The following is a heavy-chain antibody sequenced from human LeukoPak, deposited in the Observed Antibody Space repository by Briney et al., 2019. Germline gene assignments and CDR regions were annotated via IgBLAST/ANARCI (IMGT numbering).Heavy chain of an antibody. Sequence: SETLSLTCTVSGGSISSYYWSWIRQPPGKGLEWIGYIYSSGSTNYNPSLKSRVTISVDTSKNLFSLKLSSVTTADTAVYYCARNFEGGSYFDYWGQGTLVTVSS. J-gene: IGHJ4*02. V-gene: IGHV4-59*01. CDR2: IYSSGST. CDR1: GGSISSYY. CDR3: ARNFEGGSYFDY. D-gene: IGHD3-16*01.